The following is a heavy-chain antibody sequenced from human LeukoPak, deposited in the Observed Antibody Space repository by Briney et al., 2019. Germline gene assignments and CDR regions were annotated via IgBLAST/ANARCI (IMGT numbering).Heavy chain of an antibody. CDR1: GGSFSGYY. CDR2: INHSGST. J-gene: IGHJ4*02. V-gene: IGHV4-34*01. Sequence: SETLSLTCAVYGGSFSGYYWSWIRQPPGKGLEWIGEINHSGSTNYNPSLTSRVTISVDTSKNQFSLTLSSVTAADTAVYYCARLLVGTLYYFDYWGQGTLVTVSS. CDR3: ARLLVGTLYYFDY. D-gene: IGHD2-21*02.